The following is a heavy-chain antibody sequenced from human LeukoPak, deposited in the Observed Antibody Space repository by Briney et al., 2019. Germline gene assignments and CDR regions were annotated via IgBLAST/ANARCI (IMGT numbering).Heavy chain of an antibody. J-gene: IGHJ6*02. D-gene: IGHD2-2*01. V-gene: IGHV3-30*18. Sequence: TGGSLRLSCAASGFTFSRYGMHWVRQAPGKGLEWVAVISFDGSNRYYADSVKGRFTISRDNSKNTLYLQINSLRAVDTAVYYCAKDYYCSSISCNPDYYYYGMDVWGQGTTVTVSS. CDR1: GFTFSRYG. CDR2: ISFDGSNR. CDR3: AKDYYCSSISCNPDYYYYGMDV.